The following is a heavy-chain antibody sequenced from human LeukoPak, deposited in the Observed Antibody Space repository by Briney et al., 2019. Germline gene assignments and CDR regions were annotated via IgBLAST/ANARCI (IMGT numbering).Heavy chain of an antibody. CDR3: AKDGGGQQQFRLYYYYYGMDV. D-gene: IGHD6-13*01. CDR2: ISGSGGST. V-gene: IGHV3-23*01. J-gene: IGHJ6*02. CDR1: GFTFSSYA. Sequence: PGGSLRLSCAASGFTFSSYAMSWVRQAPGKGLEWVSAISGSGGSTYYADSVKGRFTISRDNSKNTLYLQMNSLRAEDTAVYYCAKDGGGQQQFRLYYYYYGMDVWGQGTTVTVSS.